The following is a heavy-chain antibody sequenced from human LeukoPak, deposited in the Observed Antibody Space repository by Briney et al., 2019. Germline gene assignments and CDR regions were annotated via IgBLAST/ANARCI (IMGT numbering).Heavy chain of an antibody. Sequence: GGSLRLSCGASGFTFSSYGMHWVRQAPRKGLEWVAVISYDGSNKYYADSVKGRFTISRYNSKNTLYLQMNSLGAEDTAVYYCATYSSGWYLKYYFDYWGQGTLVTVSS. D-gene: IGHD6-19*01. J-gene: IGHJ4*02. CDR2: ISYDGSNK. CDR1: GFTFSSYG. V-gene: IGHV3-30*03. CDR3: ATYSSGWYLKYYFDY.